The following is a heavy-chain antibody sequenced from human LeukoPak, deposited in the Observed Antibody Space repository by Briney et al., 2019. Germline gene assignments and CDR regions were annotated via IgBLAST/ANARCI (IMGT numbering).Heavy chain of an antibody. Sequence: GGSLRLSCAASGFTFSNAWLCWVRQAPGKGLEWVGRIKSKTDGGTTDYAAPVKGRFTISRDDSKNTLYLQMNSLKTEDTAVYYCTTVGYGDYEGVDYWGQGTLVTVSS. CDR1: GFTFSNAW. D-gene: IGHD4-17*01. CDR2: IKSKTDGGTT. CDR3: TTVGYGDYEGVDY. J-gene: IGHJ4*02. V-gene: IGHV3-15*01.